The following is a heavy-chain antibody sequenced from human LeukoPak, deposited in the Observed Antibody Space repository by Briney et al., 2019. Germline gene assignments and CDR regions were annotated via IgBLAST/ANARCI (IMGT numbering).Heavy chain of an antibody. Sequence: SETLSLTCTVSGGSISSHYWSWIRQPPGKGLEWIGYILYSGTTNSNPSLKSRVNIPLDTSNNQISLKLTSVTAADTAVYFCARMGGYSGYATHWGQGILVTVSS. CDR3: ARMGGYSGYATH. CDR2: ILYSGTT. D-gene: IGHD5-12*01. J-gene: IGHJ4*02. V-gene: IGHV4-59*08. CDR1: GGSISSHY.